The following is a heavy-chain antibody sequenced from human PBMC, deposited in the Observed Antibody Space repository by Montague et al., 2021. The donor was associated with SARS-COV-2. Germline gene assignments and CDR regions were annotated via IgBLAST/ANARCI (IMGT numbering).Heavy chain of an antibody. D-gene: IGHD1-26*01. CDR3: GGWHVGPEDGMDV. J-gene: IGHJ6*02. CDR1: GDSISSYL. Sequence: SETLSLTCTVSGDSISSYLWNWVRQPAGKGLEWIGRIWTSGSTNYNPSLKSRVTVSVDTSKNQFSLSLTSVTAADTAVYYCGGWHVGPEDGMDVWGQGTTVTVSS. CDR2: IWTSGST. V-gene: IGHV4-4*07.